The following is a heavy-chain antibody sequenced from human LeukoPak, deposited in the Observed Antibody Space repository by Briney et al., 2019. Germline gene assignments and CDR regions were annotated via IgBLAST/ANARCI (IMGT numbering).Heavy chain of an antibody. CDR3: ARAGSGWYRSRDNWFDP. V-gene: IGHV4-34*01. D-gene: IGHD6-19*01. CDR1: GGSFSGYY. Sequence: SETLSLTCAVYGGSFSGYYWSWIRQPPGKGLEWIGEINHSGSTNYNPSLKSRVTISVDTSKNQFSLKLSSVTAADTAVYYCARAGSGWYRSRDNWFDPWGQGTLVTVSS. J-gene: IGHJ5*02. CDR2: INHSGST.